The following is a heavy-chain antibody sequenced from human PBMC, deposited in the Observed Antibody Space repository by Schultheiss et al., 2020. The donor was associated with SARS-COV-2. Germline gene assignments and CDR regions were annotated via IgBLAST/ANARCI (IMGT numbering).Heavy chain of an antibody. Sequence: GGSLRLSCAASGFTFSSYSMNWVRQAPGKGLEWVSYISSSGSTIYYADSVKGRFTISRDNAKNSLYLQMNSLRAEDTAVYYCARDEHDYDILTGYYTGNWFDPWGQGTLVTVSS. J-gene: IGHJ5*02. D-gene: IGHD3-9*01. CDR3: ARDEHDYDILTGYYTGNWFDP. V-gene: IGHV3-48*04. CDR2: ISSSGSTI. CDR1: GFTFSSYS.